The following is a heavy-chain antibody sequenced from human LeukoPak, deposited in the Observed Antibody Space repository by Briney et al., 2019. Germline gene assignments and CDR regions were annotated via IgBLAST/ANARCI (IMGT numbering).Heavy chain of an antibody. CDR3: TAGALGY. Sequence: PGGSLRLSCAASGFTFSSYGMNWVRQAPGKGLEWVANIKPDGSDKYYVDSVKGRFTISRDNAKNSLYLQMNSLRAEDTAVYYCTAGALGYWGRGTLINVSS. V-gene: IGHV3-7*01. J-gene: IGHJ4*02. D-gene: IGHD3-16*01. CDR2: IKPDGSDK. CDR1: GFTFSSYG.